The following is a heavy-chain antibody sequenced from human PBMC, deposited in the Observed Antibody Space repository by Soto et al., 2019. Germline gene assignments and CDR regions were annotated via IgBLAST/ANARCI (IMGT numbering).Heavy chain of an antibody. CDR3: ARAEVAVAGSGWFDA. J-gene: IGHJ5*01. V-gene: IGHV4-30-4*01. Sequence: QVQLQESGPGLVKPSQTLSLTCTVSGDSITSGDYYWSWVRQPPGKGLEWIGYIFYSGSTYYKASIKSRVTISLDMSRIQLSLKLTSVTAADTAVYYCARAEVAVAGSGWFDAWGHGTLVTVSS. CDR1: GDSITSGDYY. CDR2: IFYSGST. D-gene: IGHD6-19*01.